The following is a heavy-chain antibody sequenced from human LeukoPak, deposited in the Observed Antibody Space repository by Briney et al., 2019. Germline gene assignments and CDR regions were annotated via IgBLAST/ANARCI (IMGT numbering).Heavy chain of an antibody. V-gene: IGHV3-11*04. CDR2: ISSSGSTI. D-gene: IGHD3-10*01. CDR1: GFTFSDYY. J-gene: IGHJ5*01. CDR3: ARGRKRVFGVITTRVWFDS. Sequence: PGGSLRLSCAASGFTFSDYYMSWIRQAPGKGLEWVSYISSSGSTIYYADSVKGRFTISRDNAKNSLYLQMNSLRAEDTAVYYCARGRKRVFGVITTRVWFDSWGQGTLVTVSS.